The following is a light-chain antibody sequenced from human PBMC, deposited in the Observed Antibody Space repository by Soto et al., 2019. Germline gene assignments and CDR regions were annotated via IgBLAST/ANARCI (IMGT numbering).Light chain of an antibody. CDR3: QQYQGYVLT. J-gene: IGKJ3*01. CDR1: QSISRS. CDR2: DAS. Sequence: DIQMTQSPSTLSASVGDRVTITCRASQSISRSLAWYQQKSGKAPKLLIYDASSLESGVPSRFSGSGFGTEFTLSIGGLQPDDFATDYCQQYQGYVLTFGRGTTVDMK. V-gene: IGKV1-5*01.